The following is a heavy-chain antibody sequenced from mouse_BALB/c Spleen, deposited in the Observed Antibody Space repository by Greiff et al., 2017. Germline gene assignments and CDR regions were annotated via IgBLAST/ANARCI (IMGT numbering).Heavy chain of an antibody. J-gene: IGHJ2*01. V-gene: IGHV1S41*01. Sequence: LVKPGASVKLSCKASGYTFTSYWINWIKQRPGQGLEWIGRIAPGSGSTYYNEMFKGKATLTVDTSSSTAYIQLSSLSSEDSAVYFCARGGGTGDYFDYWGQGTTLTVSS. CDR2: IAPGSGST. CDR1: GYTFTSYW. CDR3: ARGGGTGDYFDY. D-gene: IGHD1-1*02.